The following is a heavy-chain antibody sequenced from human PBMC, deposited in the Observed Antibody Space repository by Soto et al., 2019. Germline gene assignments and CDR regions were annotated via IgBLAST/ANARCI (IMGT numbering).Heavy chain of an antibody. Sequence: SETLSLTCTVSDDSFRGADYYWSWIPQPLGKGPEWIGYTYYNGDTNYNPYLKSRVTISVDKSKNQFSLKLSSVTAADTAVYYCASRPRRELQGGIDYWGQGTLVTVSS. V-gene: IGHV4-61*08. D-gene: IGHD1-26*01. CDR3: ASRPRRELQGGIDY. CDR1: DDSFRGADYY. J-gene: IGHJ4*02. CDR2: TYYNGDT.